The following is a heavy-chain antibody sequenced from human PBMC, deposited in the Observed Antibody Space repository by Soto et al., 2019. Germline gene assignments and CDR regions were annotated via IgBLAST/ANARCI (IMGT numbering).Heavy chain of an antibody. CDR1: WGNCGDHA. V-gene: IGHV3-23*01. CDR2: ISGSGGST. J-gene: IGHJ3*01. CDR3: AKDGIANNGVWEALDL. Sequence: VGPKRLSKRAAWGNCGDHAGSWVSKETGKGLEWVSAISGSGGSTYYAASVRGRFTVSRDNSKNMLFLQMNSLRAEDTAVYYCAKDGIANNGVWEALDLWGQGTMVTVSS. D-gene: IGHD2-8*01.